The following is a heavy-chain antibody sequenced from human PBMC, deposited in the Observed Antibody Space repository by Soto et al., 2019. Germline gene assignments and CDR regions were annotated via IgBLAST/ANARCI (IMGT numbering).Heavy chain of an antibody. J-gene: IGHJ4*02. CDR2: ISGNGGST. D-gene: IGHD6-6*01. V-gene: IGHV3-23*01. Sequence: GGSLRLSCAASGITFSSYAMSWVRQAPGKGLEWVSAISGNGGSTYYADSVKGRFTISRDNSKNTLYLQMNSLRAEDTAVYYCATPPTAYSSSDFDYWGQGTLVTVSS. CDR1: GITFSSYA. CDR3: ATPPTAYSSSDFDY.